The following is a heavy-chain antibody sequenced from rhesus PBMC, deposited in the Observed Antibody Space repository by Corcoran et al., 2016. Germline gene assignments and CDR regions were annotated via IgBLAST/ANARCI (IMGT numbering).Heavy chain of an antibody. CDR1: GYSISSGYG. Sequence: QVQLQESGPGLVKPSETLSLTCAVSGYSISSGYGCSWIRQPPGQGLEWIGYFGGSSGNINDKLSPKIRVTISKDTAKNQVSLKLSSVTAADTAVYYCVSYYSGSSYYFDYWGQGVLVTVSS. J-gene: IGHJ4*01. CDR2: FGGSSGNI. V-gene: IGHV4-127*01. CDR3: VSYYSGSSYYFDY. D-gene: IGHD3-16*01.